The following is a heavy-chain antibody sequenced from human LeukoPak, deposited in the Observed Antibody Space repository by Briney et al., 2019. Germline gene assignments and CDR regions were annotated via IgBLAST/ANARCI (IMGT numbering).Heavy chain of an antibody. CDR2: IYYSGST. Sequence: NPSGTLSLTCTVSGGSISSYYWSWIRQPPGKGLEWIGYIYYSGSTNYNPSLKSRVTISVDTSKNQFSLKLTSVTAADTAVYYCARGVPEYYDFWSGYFYYFDYWGQGTLVTVSS. V-gene: IGHV4-59*01. CDR1: GGSISSYY. CDR3: ARGVPEYYDFWSGYFYYFDY. D-gene: IGHD3-3*01. J-gene: IGHJ4*02.